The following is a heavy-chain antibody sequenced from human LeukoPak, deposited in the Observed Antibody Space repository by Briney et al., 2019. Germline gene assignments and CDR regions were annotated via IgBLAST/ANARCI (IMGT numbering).Heavy chain of an antibody. CDR2: IYPGDSDT. CDR3: ARLTHGSRDGYNTKGPFDY. CDR1: GYSFTSYW. V-gene: IGHV5-51*01. D-gene: IGHD5-24*01. Sequence: PGESLKISCKGSGYSFTSYWIGWVRQMPGRGLEWMGIIYPGDSDTTYSPSFQGQVTISADKSISTAYLQWSSLEASDTAMYYCARLTHGSRDGYNTKGPFDYWGQGTLVTVSS. J-gene: IGHJ4*02.